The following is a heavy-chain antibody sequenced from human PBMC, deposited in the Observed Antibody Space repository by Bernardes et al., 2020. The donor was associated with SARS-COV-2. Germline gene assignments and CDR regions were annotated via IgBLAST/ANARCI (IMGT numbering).Heavy chain of an antibody. CDR3: GTYYDFWSGYYTGDHDY. J-gene: IGHJ4*02. CDR1: GFTFSSYS. CDR2: ISSSSSYI. D-gene: IGHD3-3*01. Sequence: GSLRLSCAASGFTFSSYSMNWVRQAPGKGLEWVSSISSSSSYIYYADSVKGRFTISRDNAKNSLYLQMNSLRAEDTAVYYCGTYYDFWSGYYTGDHDYWGQGTLVTVSS. V-gene: IGHV3-21*01.